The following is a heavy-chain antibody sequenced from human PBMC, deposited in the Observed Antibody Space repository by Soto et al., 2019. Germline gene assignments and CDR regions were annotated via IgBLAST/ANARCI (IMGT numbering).Heavy chain of an antibody. CDR1: GGSFSGYY. Sequence: QVQLQQWGAGLLKPSETLSLTCAVYGGSFSGYYWSWIRQPPGKGLEWIGEVSHSGSTNYYPSLKSGVTISVDTSKNQFSLKLSSVTAADTAVYYCARGARLYDYIWGSYRDAFDIWGQGTMVTVSS. V-gene: IGHV4-34*01. J-gene: IGHJ3*02. CDR3: ARGARLYDYIWGSYRDAFDI. D-gene: IGHD3-16*02. CDR2: VSHSGST.